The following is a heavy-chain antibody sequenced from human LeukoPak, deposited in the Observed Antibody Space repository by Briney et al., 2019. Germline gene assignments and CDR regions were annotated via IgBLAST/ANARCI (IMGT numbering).Heavy chain of an antibody. V-gene: IGHV3-53*01. CDR2: IYSGGST. D-gene: IGHD6-19*01. J-gene: IGHJ4*02. Sequence: GGSLRLSCAASGFTFDDYGMSWVRQAPGKGLEWVSVIYSGGSTYYADSVKGRFTISRDNSKNTLYLQMNSLRAEDTAVYYCARDEVAGTGFDYWGQGTLVTVSS. CDR1: GFTFDDYG. CDR3: ARDEVAGTGFDY.